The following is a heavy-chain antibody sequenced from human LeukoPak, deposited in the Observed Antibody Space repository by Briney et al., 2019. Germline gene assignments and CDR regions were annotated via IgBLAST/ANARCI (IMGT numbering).Heavy chain of an antibody. CDR2: IYDSGST. CDR3: AKSNGYGLVDI. V-gene: IGHV4-59*12. J-gene: IGHJ3*02. Sequence: NTSETLSLTCTVSGASISSYYWNWIRQPPGKGLKWIGYIYDSGSTNYNPSLKSRVTISVDTSSNQFSLKLNSVTAADTAVYYCAKSNGYGLVDIWGQGTMVTVSS. D-gene: IGHD3-10*01. CDR1: GASISSYY.